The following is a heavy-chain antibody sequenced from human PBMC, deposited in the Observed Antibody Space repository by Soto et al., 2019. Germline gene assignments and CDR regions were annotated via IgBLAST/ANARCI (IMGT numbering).Heavy chain of an antibody. J-gene: IGHJ6*04. Sequence: SETLSLTCTVSGGSISSSSYYWDWIRQPPGKGLEWIGSIYYSGSTYYNPSLKSRVTISVDTSKNQFSLKLSSVTAADTAVYYCARHPPRLTMVRGGGMDVWGKGTTVTVSS. D-gene: IGHD3-10*01. V-gene: IGHV4-39*01. CDR1: GGSISSSSYY. CDR2: IYYSGST. CDR3: ARHPPRLTMVRGGGMDV.